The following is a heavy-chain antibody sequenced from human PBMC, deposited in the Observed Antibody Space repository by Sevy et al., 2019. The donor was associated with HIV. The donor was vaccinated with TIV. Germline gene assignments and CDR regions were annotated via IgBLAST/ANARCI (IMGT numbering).Heavy chain of an antibody. D-gene: IGHD1-26*01. CDR3: AGENAWGRGYS. Sequence: SETLSLTCTVSGGSITSLYWGWIRQPPGKGLEWIANIYYNGNTNYNPSLKSRVTISLDTSKNQFSLRLSSVTAADTAMYYCAGENAWGRGYSWGQGTLVTVSS. J-gene: IGHJ4*02. V-gene: IGHV4-59*08. CDR2: IYYNGNT. CDR1: GGSITSLY.